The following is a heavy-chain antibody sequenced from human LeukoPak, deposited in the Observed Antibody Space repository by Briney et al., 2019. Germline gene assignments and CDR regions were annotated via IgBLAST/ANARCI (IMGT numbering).Heavy chain of an antibody. Sequence: SETLSLTCAVYGGSFSGYYWSWIRQPPGKGLGWIGEINHSGSTNYNPSLKSRVTISVDTSKNQFSLNLSSVTAADTAVYYCAREDYDTSEIDYWGQGTLVTVSS. D-gene: IGHD3-22*01. J-gene: IGHJ4*02. CDR3: AREDYDTSEIDY. CDR2: INHSGST. V-gene: IGHV4-34*01. CDR1: GGSFSGYY.